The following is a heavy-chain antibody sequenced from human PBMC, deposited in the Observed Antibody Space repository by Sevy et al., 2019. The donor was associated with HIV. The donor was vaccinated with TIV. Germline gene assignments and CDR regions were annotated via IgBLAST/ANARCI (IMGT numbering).Heavy chain of an antibody. D-gene: IGHD6-19*01. CDR3: ARDTLVYSSGWYPYYHYYGIDV. CDR1: GDSIIDYY. V-gene: IGHV4-59*01. Sequence: SESLSLTCTVSGDSIIDYYWSWIRQPPGKGLEWIGYIHNRGRYNYNPSLKSRVTISGDVSKNQFSLKLSSVTAADTAVYYCARDTLVYSSGWYPYYHYYGIDVWGQGTTVTVSS. CDR2: IHNRGRY. J-gene: IGHJ6*02.